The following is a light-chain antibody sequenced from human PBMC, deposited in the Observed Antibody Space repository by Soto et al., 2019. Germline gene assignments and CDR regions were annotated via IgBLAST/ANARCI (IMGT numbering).Light chain of an antibody. CDR2: RNN. CDR3: AAWDDSLSGPV. CDR1: SSNIGKNN. V-gene: IGLV1-47*01. J-gene: IGLJ2*01. Sequence: QSVLTQPPSASGTPGQRVTISCSGSSSNIGKNNVYWYQQLPGTAPKLLIYRNNQRPSGVPDRFSGSKSGTSASLAISGLRSDDETDYYCAAWDDSLSGPVLGGGTKLTVL.